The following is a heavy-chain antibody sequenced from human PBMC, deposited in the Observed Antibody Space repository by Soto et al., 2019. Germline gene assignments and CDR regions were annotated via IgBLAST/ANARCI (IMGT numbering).Heavy chain of an antibody. V-gene: IGHV1-69*13. Sequence: GASVKVSCKASGGTFSSYAISWVRQAPGQGLEWMGGIIPIFGTANYAQKFQGRVTITADESTSTAYMELSSLRSEDTAVYYCARILYDSSGYSEYYFDYWGQGTLVTVSS. J-gene: IGHJ4*02. CDR1: GGTFSSYA. D-gene: IGHD3-22*01. CDR3: ARILYDSSGYSEYYFDY. CDR2: IIPIFGTA.